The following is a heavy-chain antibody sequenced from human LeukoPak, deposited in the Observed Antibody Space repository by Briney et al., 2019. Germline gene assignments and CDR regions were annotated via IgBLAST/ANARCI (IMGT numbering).Heavy chain of an antibody. Sequence: GGSLRLSCAGSGFTFYIYAIRWVRQAPETGLEWVAGIGGGGDDILYVESAKGRFIISRDNSKNTVYLEMKGQRAEDTARYYCARDPRRAITVFGVVIGSYFDYWGQGSLVTVSS. D-gene: IGHD3-3*01. CDR3: ARDPRRAITVFGVVIGSYFDY. CDR2: IGGGGDDI. V-gene: IGHV3-23*01. CDR1: GFTFYIYA. J-gene: IGHJ4*02.